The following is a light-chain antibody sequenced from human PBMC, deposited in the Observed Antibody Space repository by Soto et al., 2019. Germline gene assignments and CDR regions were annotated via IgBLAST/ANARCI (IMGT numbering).Light chain of an antibody. CDR2: DVS. J-gene: IGLJ1*01. CDR1: SSDVGGYNY. V-gene: IGLV2-14*01. Sequence: QSVLTQPASVSGSPGQSITISCTGTSSDVGGYNYVSWYQQHPGKATKLMIYDVSNRPSGVSNRFSGSKSGNTASLTISGLQAEDEADYYCNSYTSSSTYVFRTGTKVTVL. CDR3: NSYTSSSTYV.